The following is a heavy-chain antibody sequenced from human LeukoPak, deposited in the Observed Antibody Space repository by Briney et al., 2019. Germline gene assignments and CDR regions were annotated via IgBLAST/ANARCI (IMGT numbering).Heavy chain of an antibody. D-gene: IGHD3-3*01. J-gene: IGHJ6*03. CDR1: GYTFTGYC. CDR3: ARRGVVRGNYYMDV. Sequence: ASVKISCKASGYTFTGYCMHWVRQAPGQGLEWMGWINPKSGGTNYAQKFQGRVTMTRNTSISTAYMELSSLRSEDTAVYYCARRGVVRGNYYMDVWGKGTTVTISS. CDR2: INPKSGGT. V-gene: IGHV1-2*02.